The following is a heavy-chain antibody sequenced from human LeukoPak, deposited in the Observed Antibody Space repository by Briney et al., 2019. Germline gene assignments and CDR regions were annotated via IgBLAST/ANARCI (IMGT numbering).Heavy chain of an antibody. J-gene: IGHJ4*02. Sequence: GRSLRLSCAASGFTFSSYAMHWVRQAPGKGLEWVAYIRYDESNKNYADSVKGRFTISRDNSKKMLYLQMNSLRVEDTAVYYCARETPRRGETRDGYRWGQGTVVTVSS. CDR3: ARETPRRGETRDGYR. V-gene: IGHV3-30-3*01. CDR2: IRYDESNK. D-gene: IGHD5-24*01. CDR1: GFTFSSYA.